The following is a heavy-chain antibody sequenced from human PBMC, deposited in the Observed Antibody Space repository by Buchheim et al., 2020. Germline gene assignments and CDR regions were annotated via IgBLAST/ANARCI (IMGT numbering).Heavy chain of an antibody. Sequence: QLQLQESGPGLVKPSETLSLTCTVSGGSISSSSYYWGWIRQPPGKGLEWIGSIYYSGSTYYNPSLKSRVTISVDTSKNQFSLKLSSVTAADTAVYYCAITGLEFLEWPYGMDVWGQGTT. CDR1: GGSISSSSYY. CDR3: AITGLEFLEWPYGMDV. V-gene: IGHV4-39*01. D-gene: IGHD3-3*01. CDR2: IYYSGST. J-gene: IGHJ6*02.